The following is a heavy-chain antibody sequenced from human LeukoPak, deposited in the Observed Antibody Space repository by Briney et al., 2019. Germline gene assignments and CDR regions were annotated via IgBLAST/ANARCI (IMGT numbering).Heavy chain of an antibody. Sequence: GASVKVACKASGYTFTSYAISWVRQAPGQGLEWMGGIIPIFGTANYAQKFQGRVTITADESTSTAYMELSSLRSEDTAVYYCARLYSGYAYYMDVWSKGTTVTISS. V-gene: IGHV1-69*13. CDR2: IIPIFGTA. J-gene: IGHJ6*03. D-gene: IGHD5-12*01. CDR3: ARLYSGYAYYMDV. CDR1: GYTFTSYA.